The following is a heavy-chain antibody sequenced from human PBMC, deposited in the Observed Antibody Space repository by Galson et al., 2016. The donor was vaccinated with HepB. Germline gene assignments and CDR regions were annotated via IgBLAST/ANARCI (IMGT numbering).Heavy chain of an antibody. V-gene: IGHV1-2*02. J-gene: IGHJ3*01. CDR1: GYIFTDKY. CDR2: INPKTGGA. Sequence: SVKVSCKASGYIFTDKYLHWVRQAPGQGLEWMGWINPKTGGANSAQKFKGRVTMTRDTSISTAYMEVSRLTSDDTAVYFCARVKWLERACDVWGQGTMVTVSS. D-gene: IGHD5-12*01. CDR3: ARVKWLERACDV.